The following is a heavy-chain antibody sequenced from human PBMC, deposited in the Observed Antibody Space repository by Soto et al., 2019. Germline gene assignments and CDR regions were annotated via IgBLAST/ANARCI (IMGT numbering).Heavy chain of an antibody. V-gene: IGHV3-23*01. Sequence: GGSLRLSCAASGFTFSSYAMSWVRQAPGKGLEWVSAISGSGGSTYYADSVKGRFTISRDNSKNTLYLQMNSLRAEDTAVYYCAREQAASSGYYSLYFDYWGQGTLVTVSS. D-gene: IGHD3-22*01. CDR3: AREQAASSGYYSLYFDY. CDR2: ISGSGGST. CDR1: GFTFSSYA. J-gene: IGHJ4*02.